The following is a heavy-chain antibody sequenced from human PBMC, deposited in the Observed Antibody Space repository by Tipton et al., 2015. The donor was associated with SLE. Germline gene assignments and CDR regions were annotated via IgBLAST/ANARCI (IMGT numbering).Heavy chain of an antibody. J-gene: IGHJ6*02. V-gene: IGHV3-21*01. CDR2: ISSSSSHI. D-gene: IGHD2-15*01. CDR3: ARIKGYCSGGSCYSYYYYYGMDV. CDR1: GFTFNSYS. Sequence: GSLRLPCAASGFTFNSYSMNWVRQAPGKGLEWVSSISSSSSHIYYADSVKGRFTISRDNAKNSLYLQMNSLRAEDTAVYYCARIKGYCSGGSCYSYYYYYGMDVWGQGTTVTVSS.